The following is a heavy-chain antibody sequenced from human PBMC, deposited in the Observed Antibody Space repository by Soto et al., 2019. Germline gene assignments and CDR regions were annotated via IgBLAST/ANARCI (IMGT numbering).Heavy chain of an antibody. J-gene: IGHJ4*02. V-gene: IGHV1-69*05. D-gene: IGHD5-18*01. Sequence: QVQLVQSGAEVKKPESSVKVSCKAPGGTFSTYAISWVRQAPGQGLEWMGGIIPMFGTANYAQRFQDRVTXTXNESTNTVYMELSSLRSEDPAVYFCASGIQLWLRRINNGYSGWGQGTLVTVSS. CDR3: ASGIQLWLRRINNGYSG. CDR2: IIPMFGTA. CDR1: GGTFSTYA.